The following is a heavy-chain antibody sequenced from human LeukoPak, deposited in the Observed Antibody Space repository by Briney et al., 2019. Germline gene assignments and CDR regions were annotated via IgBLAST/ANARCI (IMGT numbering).Heavy chain of an antibody. CDR1: GVTLSSYA. D-gene: IGHD4-23*01. CDR2: ITRSSSYL. V-gene: IGHV3-21*01. CDR3: AREGDFGGIPGYYYGLDV. J-gene: IGHJ6*02. Sequence: GGSLRLSCAASGVTLSSYAISWARQAPGKGPEWVSSITRSSSYLYYAVSVKGRFTISRDNAKNSLYLQMNSLRAEDTAVYYCAREGDFGGIPGYYYGLDVWGQGTTVTVSS.